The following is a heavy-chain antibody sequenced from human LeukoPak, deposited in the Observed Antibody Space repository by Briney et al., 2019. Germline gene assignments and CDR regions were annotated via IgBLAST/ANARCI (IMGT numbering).Heavy chain of an antibody. D-gene: IGHD4-17*01. V-gene: IGHV3-49*03. CDR1: GFTSGDDA. Sequence: GGSLRLSCTASGFTSGDDAWSWFRQAPGKGLEWICFIRKKGYGETTDYAASVRGRFTISRDDAKSIAYLQMNSLKTEDTALYYCSRGLHDYGDSNYYFDQWGRGTLVTVSS. J-gene: IGHJ4*02. CDR3: SRGLHDYGDSNYYFDQ. CDR2: IRKKGYGETT.